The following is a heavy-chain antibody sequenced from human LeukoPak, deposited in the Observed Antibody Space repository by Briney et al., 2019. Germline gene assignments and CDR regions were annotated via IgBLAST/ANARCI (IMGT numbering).Heavy chain of an antibody. Sequence: PGGSLRLSCAASGFTSSSYGMSWVRQAPGKGLEWVSTNSGSGGSTYYADSVQGRFTISRDNSKNTLFLQMHSLRVEDTAVYYCAALPTGYQNFDYWGQGTLVTVSS. D-gene: IGHD3-9*01. V-gene: IGHV3-23*01. CDR1: GFTSSSYG. CDR2: NSGSGGST. J-gene: IGHJ4*02. CDR3: AALPTGYQNFDY.